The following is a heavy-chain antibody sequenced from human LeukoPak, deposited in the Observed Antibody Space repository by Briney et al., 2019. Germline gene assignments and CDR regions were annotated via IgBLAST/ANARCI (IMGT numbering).Heavy chain of an antibody. CDR2: IHHDGRI. V-gene: IGHV4/OR15-8*01. CDR1: GGSIDSTNW. Sequence: SETLSLTCDVSGGSIDSTNWRNWVRQPPGKGLEWIGEIHHDGRINYNPSLKSRVTLSVDKSKNQFSLRLNSVTAADTAMYYCARSHDHLWGNYPDYWGQGTLVTVSS. D-gene: IGHD3-16*02. J-gene: IGHJ4*02. CDR3: ARSHDHLWGNYPDY.